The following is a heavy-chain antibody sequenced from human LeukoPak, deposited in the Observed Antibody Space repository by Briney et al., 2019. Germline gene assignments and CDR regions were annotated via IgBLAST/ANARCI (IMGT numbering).Heavy chain of an antibody. J-gene: IGHJ4*02. Sequence: GGSLRLSCTASGFTFGDYAMSWVRQAPGKGLEWVGFIRSKAYGGTTEYAASVKGRFTTSRDDSKSIAYLQMNSLKTEDTAVYYCVVVVAATHFDYWGQGTLVTVSS. CDR2: IRSKAYGGTT. V-gene: IGHV3-49*04. CDR3: VVVVAATHFDY. D-gene: IGHD2-15*01. CDR1: GFTFGDYA.